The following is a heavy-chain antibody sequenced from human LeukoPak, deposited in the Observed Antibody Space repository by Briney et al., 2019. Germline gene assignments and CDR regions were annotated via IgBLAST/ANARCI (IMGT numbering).Heavy chain of an antibody. CDR1: GYTFTSYG. J-gene: IGHJ5*02. CDR3: ARVGYEQQLVSGWFDP. V-gene: IGHV1-18*01. D-gene: IGHD6-13*01. Sequence: GASVKVSCKASGYTFTSYGISWVRQAPGRGREGMGWISAYNGKTNYAQKRQGRVPMTTDTYTSTAYMELRSLRSADTAVYYCARVGYEQQLVSGWFDPWGQGTLVTVSS. CDR2: ISAYNGKT.